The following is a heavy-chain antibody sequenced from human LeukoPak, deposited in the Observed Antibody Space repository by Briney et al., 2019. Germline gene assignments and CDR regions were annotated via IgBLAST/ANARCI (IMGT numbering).Heavy chain of an antibody. V-gene: IGHV1-24*01. CDR3: ATGAPGTKPHYFDY. CDR2: FDPEDGET. Sequence: ASVKVSCKVSGYTLTELSMHWVRQAPGKGLEWMGGFDPEDGETIYAQKFQGRVTMTEDTSTDTAYMELSSLRSEDTAVYYCATGAPGTKPHYFDYWGQGTLVTVSS. CDR1: GYTLTELS. J-gene: IGHJ4*02.